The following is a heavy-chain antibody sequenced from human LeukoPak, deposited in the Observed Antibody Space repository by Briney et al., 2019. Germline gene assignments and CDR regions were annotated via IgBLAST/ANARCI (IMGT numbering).Heavy chain of an antibody. CDR3: AKLMRHMMEDVYDI. Sequence: GGSLRLSCVASGFTFRSYGMSWVRQAPGKGLEWVSFISGTGLSTYYTDSVEGRFTISRDNSKNTLYLQMNSLRAEDSAVYYCAKLMRHMMEDVYDIWGLGTMVTVSS. J-gene: IGHJ3*02. D-gene: IGHD3-16*01. V-gene: IGHV3-23*01. CDR2: ISGTGLST. CDR1: GFTFRSYG.